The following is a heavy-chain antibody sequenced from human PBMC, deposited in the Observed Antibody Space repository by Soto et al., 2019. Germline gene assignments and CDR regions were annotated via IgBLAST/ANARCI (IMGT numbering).Heavy chain of an antibody. CDR2: ISYRGST. V-gene: IGHV4-59*01. D-gene: IGHD3-22*01. Sequence: PSETLSLTCTVSAGSITTSYWSWIRQPLGKALEWIGYISYRGSTNYNPSLKSRLTISIDTSKSQISLKLTSMTTADTAVYYRASSGIVGREVNTWFDPWGQGTLVTVSS. J-gene: IGHJ5*02. CDR1: AGSITTSY. CDR3: ASSGIVGREVNTWFDP.